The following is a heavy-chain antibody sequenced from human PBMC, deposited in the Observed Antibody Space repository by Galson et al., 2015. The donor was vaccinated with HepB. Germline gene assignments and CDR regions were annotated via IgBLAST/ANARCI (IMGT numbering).Heavy chain of an antibody. CDR3: ARGMVEDSGYDLEH. CDR1: GYTFNTYI. J-gene: IGHJ1*01. Sequence: SVKVSCKPSGYTFNTYIITWVRQAPGQGLEWMGWISTYNGNTNYAQKFQGRVTMSRDTSTSTAYMELRSLTSDDTAVYYCARGMVEDSGYDLEHWGQGTLVAVSS. CDR2: ISTYNGNT. D-gene: IGHD5-12*01. V-gene: IGHV1-18*01.